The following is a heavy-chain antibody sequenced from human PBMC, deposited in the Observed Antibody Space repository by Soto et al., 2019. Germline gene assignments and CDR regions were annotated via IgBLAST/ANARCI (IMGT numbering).Heavy chain of an antibody. CDR2: IDPSDSYT. CDR1: GYSFSSYW. J-gene: IGHJ4*02. CDR3: ATSTIFGVVMSRENDY. Sequence: PGESLKISCKGSGYSFSSYWISWVRQMPGKGLEWMGRIDPSDSYTNYSPSFQGHVTISADKSISTAYLQWSSLKASDTAMYYCATSTIFGVVMSRENDYWGQGTLVTVSS. V-gene: IGHV5-10-1*01. D-gene: IGHD3-3*01.